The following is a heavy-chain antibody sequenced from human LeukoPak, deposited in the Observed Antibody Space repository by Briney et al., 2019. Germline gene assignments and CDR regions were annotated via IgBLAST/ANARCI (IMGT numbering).Heavy chain of an antibody. CDR1: GFTFSGYA. J-gene: IGHJ4*02. V-gene: IGHV3-23*01. CDR2: IGGSGLST. D-gene: IGHD3-10*01. Sequence: GGPLRLSCAASGFTFSGYAMSWVRQAPGKGLEWVSAIGGSGLSTYYADSVKGRFTISRDNSKNTLYLQMNSLRAEDTAVYYCAKEGGPGDFDYWGQGTLVTVSS. CDR3: AKEGGPGDFDY.